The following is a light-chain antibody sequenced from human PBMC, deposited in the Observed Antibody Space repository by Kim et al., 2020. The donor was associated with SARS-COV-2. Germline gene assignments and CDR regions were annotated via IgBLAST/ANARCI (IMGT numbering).Light chain of an antibody. CDR3: QRYGGSEFT. V-gene: IGKV3-20*01. CDR2: GAS. J-gene: IGKJ3*01. Sequence: EVVLTQSPGTLSLSPGERATLSCGSSQTVSSDYLAWYQQKPGQAPRLLIYGASSRVTGIPDRFSGSGSGTDFTLTISRLEPEDFAVYYCQRYGGSEFTFGPGTRVNIK. CDR1: QTVSSDY.